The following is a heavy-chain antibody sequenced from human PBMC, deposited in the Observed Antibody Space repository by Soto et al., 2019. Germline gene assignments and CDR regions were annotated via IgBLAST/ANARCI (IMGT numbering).Heavy chain of an antibody. Sequence: SETLSLTCTVSGYSIISGSYLALIRHPPGKGPEWIASIYHGGTTFYNPSLKSRITISVDTSNNQFSLKLTSVTAADTAVYYCARVHVMVVAGSTFDYWGHGTLVTVSS. CDR2: IYHGGTT. CDR1: GYSIISGSY. J-gene: IGHJ4*01. CDR3: ARVHVMVVAGSTFDY. V-gene: IGHV4-38-2*02. D-gene: IGHD6-19*01.